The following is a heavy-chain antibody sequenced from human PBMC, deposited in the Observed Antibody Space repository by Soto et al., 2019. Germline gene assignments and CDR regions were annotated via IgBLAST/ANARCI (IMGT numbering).Heavy chain of an antibody. V-gene: IGHV3-30*18. CDR1: GFTFSSYG. Sequence: GGSLRLSCAASGFTFSSYGMHWVRKAPGKGLEGVAVISYDGSNKYYADSVKGRFTISRDNSKNTLYLQMNSLRAEDTAVYYCAKDDLKRGMDVWGQGTTVTVSS. J-gene: IGHJ6*02. CDR3: AKDDLKRGMDV. CDR2: ISYDGSNK.